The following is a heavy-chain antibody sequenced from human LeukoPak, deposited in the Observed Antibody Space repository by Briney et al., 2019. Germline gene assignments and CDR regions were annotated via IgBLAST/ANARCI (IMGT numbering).Heavy chain of an antibody. Sequence: SETLSLTCTVSGVSISRTTYYWGWIRQPPGKGLEWIGTIYYTGSTYYSPSLKSRVTISVDTSKNQFSLKLISVTAADTAVYYCARHGEMAVSTHLDYWGQGTLVTVSS. CDR1: GVSISRTTYY. D-gene: IGHD5-24*01. CDR2: IYYTGST. V-gene: IGHV4-39*01. CDR3: ARHGEMAVSTHLDY. J-gene: IGHJ4*02.